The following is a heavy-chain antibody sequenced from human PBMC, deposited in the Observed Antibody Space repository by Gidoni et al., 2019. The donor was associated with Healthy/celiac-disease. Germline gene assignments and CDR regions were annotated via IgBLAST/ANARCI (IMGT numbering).Heavy chain of an antibody. CDR2: LYYSGST. CDR3: ARPETRGAFDI. Sequence: QLQLQESGPGLVKPSETLSLTCTVSGGSISSSSYYWGWIRQPPGKGLEWIGSLYYSGSTYYNPALKSRVTISVDTSKNQFALKLSSVTAADTAVYYCARPETRGAFDIWGQGTMVTVSS. J-gene: IGHJ3*02. V-gene: IGHV4-39*01. CDR1: GGSISSSSYY.